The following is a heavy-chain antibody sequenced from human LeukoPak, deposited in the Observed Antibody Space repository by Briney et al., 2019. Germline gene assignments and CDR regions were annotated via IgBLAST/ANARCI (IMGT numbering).Heavy chain of an antibody. J-gene: IGHJ4*02. CDR2: ISSSSSYI. D-gene: IGHD3-3*01. CDR1: GFIFSDYS. V-gene: IGHV3-21*01. Sequence: GGSLRLSCAASGFIFSDYSMNWVRQAPGKGLEWVSSISSSSSYIYYADSVKGRFTISRDNAKNPLYLQMNSLRAEDTAVYYCASYLRYYDYWSGYNADYYLDSWGQGTLVTVSS. CDR3: ASYLRYYDYWSGYNADYYLDS.